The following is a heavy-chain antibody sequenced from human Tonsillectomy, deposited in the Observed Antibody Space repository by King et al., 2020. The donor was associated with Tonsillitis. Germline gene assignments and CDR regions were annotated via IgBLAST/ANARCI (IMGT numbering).Heavy chain of an antibody. CDR1: GYSFTNYW. D-gene: IGHD3-9*01. J-gene: IGHJ4*02. CDR2: IYPGDSDT. Sequence: VQLVESGAEVKEPGGSLMISCKGSGYSFTNYWIGWVRQMPGKGLEWMGVIYPGDSDTRYTPSFKGQVTISADNSIRTAYLQWSSLKASDTAIYYCARSTPSSDILTAYYGSKFDSWGQGTLVTVSS. V-gene: IGHV5-51*01. CDR3: ARSTPSSDILTAYYGSKFDS.